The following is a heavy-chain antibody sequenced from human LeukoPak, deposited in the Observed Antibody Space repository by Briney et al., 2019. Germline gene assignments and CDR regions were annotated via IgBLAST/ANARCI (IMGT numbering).Heavy chain of an antibody. CDR2: IIPIFGTA. CDR3: AREGVRRGGNIVVVVAARPGAFDI. J-gene: IGHJ3*02. V-gene: IGHV1-69*05. Sequence: ASVKVSCKASGGTFSSYAISWVRQAPGQGLEWMGRIIPIFGTANYAQKFQGRVTITTGESTSTAYMELSSLRSEDTAVYYCAREGVRRGGNIVVVVAARPGAFDIWGQGTMVTVSS. D-gene: IGHD2-15*01. CDR1: GGTFSSYA.